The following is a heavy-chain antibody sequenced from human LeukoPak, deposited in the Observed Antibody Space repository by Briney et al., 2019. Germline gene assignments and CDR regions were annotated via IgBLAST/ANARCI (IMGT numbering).Heavy chain of an antibody. D-gene: IGHD3-22*01. J-gene: IGHJ5*02. CDR2: IYTSGST. CDR3: ASSGRHYDSSGYYPNWFDP. CDR1: GGSISSYY. Sequence: SETLSLTCTVSGGSISSYYWSWIRQPPGKGLEWIGYIYTSGSTNYNPSLKSRVTISVDTSKNQFSLKLSSVTAADTAVYYCASSGRHYDSSGYYPNWFDPWAREPWSPSPQ. V-gene: IGHV4-4*09.